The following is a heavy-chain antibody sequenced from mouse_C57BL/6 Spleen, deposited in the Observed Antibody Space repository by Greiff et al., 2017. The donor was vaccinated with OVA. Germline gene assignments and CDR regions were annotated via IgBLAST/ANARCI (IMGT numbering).Heavy chain of an antibody. CDR3: ARWDYGYDEGIAY. CDR2: IHPNSGST. Sequence: QVQLQQPGAELVKPGASVKLSCKASGYTFTSYWMHWVKQRPGQGLEWIGMIHPNSGSTNYNEKFKSKATLTVDKSYSTAYMQLSSLTSEDSAVYYCARWDYGYDEGIAYWGQGTLVTVSA. CDR1: GYTFTSYW. J-gene: IGHJ3*01. D-gene: IGHD2-2*01. V-gene: IGHV1-64*01.